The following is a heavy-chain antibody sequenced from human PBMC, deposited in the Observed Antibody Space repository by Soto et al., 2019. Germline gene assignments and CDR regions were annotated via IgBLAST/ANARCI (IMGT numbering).Heavy chain of an antibody. Sequence: GGSLRLSCAASGFTFSSYAMSWVRQAPGKGLEWVSAISGSGGSTYYADSVKGRFAVSRDNSNNPLYLQMDSPSAEDTAVYYCAKQRADFGSGSDTFYLDNWGQGSLVTVSS. CDR1: GFTFSSYA. J-gene: IGHJ4*02. CDR3: AKQRADFGSGSDTFYLDN. CDR2: ISGSGGST. D-gene: IGHD3-10*01. V-gene: IGHV3-23*01.